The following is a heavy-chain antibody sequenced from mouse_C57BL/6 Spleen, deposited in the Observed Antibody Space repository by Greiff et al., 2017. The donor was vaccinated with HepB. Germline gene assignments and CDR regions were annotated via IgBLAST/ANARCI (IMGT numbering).Heavy chain of an antibody. CDR1: GYTFASYW. Sequence: QVQLQQPGAELVMPGASVKLSCKASGYTFASYWMHWVKQRPGQGLEWIGEIDPSDSYTNYNQKFKGKSTLTVDKSSSTAYMQLSSLTSEDSAVYYCARSTMGYWGQGTTLTVSS. V-gene: IGHV1-69*01. CDR3: ARSTMGY. D-gene: IGHD2-1*01. CDR2: IDPSDSYT. J-gene: IGHJ2*01.